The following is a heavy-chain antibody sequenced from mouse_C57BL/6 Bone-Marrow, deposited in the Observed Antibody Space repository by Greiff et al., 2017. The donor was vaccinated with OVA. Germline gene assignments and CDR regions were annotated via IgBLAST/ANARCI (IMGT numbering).Heavy chain of an antibody. D-gene: IGHD2-2*01. CDR3: AREGLRGGGMDY. J-gene: IGHJ4*01. Sequence: EVKLEESGGGLVKPGGSLKLSCAASGFTFSSYAMSWVRQTPEKRLEWVATISDGGSYTYYPDNVKGRFTISRDNAKNNLYLQMSHLKSEDTAMYYCAREGLRGGGMDYWGQGTSVTVSS. CDR1: GFTFSSYA. CDR2: ISDGGSYT. V-gene: IGHV5-4*01.